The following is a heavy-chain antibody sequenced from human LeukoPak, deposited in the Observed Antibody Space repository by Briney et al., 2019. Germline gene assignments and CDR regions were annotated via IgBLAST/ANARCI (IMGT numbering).Heavy chain of an antibody. D-gene: IGHD6-19*01. CDR2: SSSSSSYI. CDR1: GFTFSSYS. Sequence: GXSLXLSCAASGFTFSSYSMNWVRQAPGKGVEWVSSSSSSSSYIYYADSVKGGFTISRDKAKNSLYLQMNSLRAEDTAVYYCARDYSSGWYTDYWGQGTLVTVSS. CDR3: ARDYSSGWYTDY. V-gene: IGHV3-21*01. J-gene: IGHJ4*02.